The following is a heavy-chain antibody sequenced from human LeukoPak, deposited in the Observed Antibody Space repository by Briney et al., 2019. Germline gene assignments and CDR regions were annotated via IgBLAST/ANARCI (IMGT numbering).Heavy chain of an antibody. CDR2: IYPGDSDT. J-gene: IGHJ5*02. V-gene: IGHV5-51*01. CDR3: ARGLYGDYVSTYNWFDP. D-gene: IGHD4-17*01. Sequence: XPXXXLEWMGXIYPGDSDTRYSPSFQGQVTISADKSISTAYLQWSSLKASDTAMYYCARGLYGDYVSTYNWFDPWGQGTLVTVSS.